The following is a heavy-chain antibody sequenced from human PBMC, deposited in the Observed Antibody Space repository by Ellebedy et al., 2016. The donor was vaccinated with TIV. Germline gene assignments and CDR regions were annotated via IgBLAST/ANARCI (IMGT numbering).Heavy chain of an antibody. CDR1: GFTFSSYS. CDR3: AAYGSGSYLSASFDY. J-gene: IGHJ4*02. V-gene: IGHV3-48*02. Sequence: GGSLRLXCVASGFTFSSYSMNWVRQAPGKGLEWVSYISSSSSTIFYADSVKGRFTISRDNAKNSLYLQMNSLRDEDTAVYYCAAYGSGSYLSASFDYWGQGTLVTVSS. D-gene: IGHD3-10*01. CDR2: ISSSSSTI.